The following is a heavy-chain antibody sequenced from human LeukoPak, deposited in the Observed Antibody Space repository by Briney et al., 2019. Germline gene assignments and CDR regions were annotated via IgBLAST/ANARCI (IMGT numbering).Heavy chain of an antibody. Sequence: ASAKVSCKASGYTFTGYYMHWVRQAPGQGLEWMGRINPNSGGTNYAQKFQGRVTMTRDTSISTAYMELSRLRSDDTAVYYCARDVSNPRYHFDYWGQGTLVTVSS. D-gene: IGHD2/OR15-2a*01. V-gene: IGHV1-2*06. CDR3: ARDVSNPRYHFDY. J-gene: IGHJ4*02. CDR2: INPNSGGT. CDR1: GYTFTGYY.